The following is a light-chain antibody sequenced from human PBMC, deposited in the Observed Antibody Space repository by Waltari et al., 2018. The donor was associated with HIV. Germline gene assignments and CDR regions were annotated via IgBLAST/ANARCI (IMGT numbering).Light chain of an antibody. V-gene: IGLV3-21*04. Sequence: SCVLAQPPSVSVAPGKTARITCGGNYIGSKSVHWYQQKTGQAPVVVIYYDSDRPSGIPERFSGSNSGNTATLTISRVEAGDEADYYCQVWDSSSDAYVFGTGTKVTVL. CDR2: YDS. CDR1: YIGSKS. J-gene: IGLJ1*01. CDR3: QVWDSSSDAYV.